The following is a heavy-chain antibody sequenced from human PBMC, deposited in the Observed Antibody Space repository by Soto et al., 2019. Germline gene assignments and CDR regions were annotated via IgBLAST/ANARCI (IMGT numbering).Heavy chain of an antibody. Sequence: QVQLVQSGAEVKKPGASVKVSCKASGYTFTSYAMHWVRQAPGQRLEWMGWINAGNGNTKYSQKFQGRVTITRDTSASTAYMELSSLRSEDSAVYYCARDDGYSSRSLVPWFDPWGQGTLVTVSS. CDR3: ARDDGYSSRSLVPWFDP. J-gene: IGHJ5*02. CDR2: INAGNGNT. D-gene: IGHD6-13*01. V-gene: IGHV1-3*01. CDR1: GYTFTSYA.